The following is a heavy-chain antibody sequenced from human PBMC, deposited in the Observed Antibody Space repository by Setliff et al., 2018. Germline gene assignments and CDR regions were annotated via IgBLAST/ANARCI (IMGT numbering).Heavy chain of an antibody. J-gene: IGHJ4*02. D-gene: IGHD3-3*01. CDR2: IYYSGST. CDR3: ARERMYYNFWSGYSDY. V-gene: IGHV4-39*07. CDR1: GGSISSSSYY. Sequence: NPSETLSLTCTVSGGSISSSSYYWGWIRQPPRKGLEWIGSIYYSGSTYYNPPLKSRVTISVDTSKNQFSLKLSSVTAADTAVYYCARERMYYNFWSGYSDYWGQGTLVTVSS.